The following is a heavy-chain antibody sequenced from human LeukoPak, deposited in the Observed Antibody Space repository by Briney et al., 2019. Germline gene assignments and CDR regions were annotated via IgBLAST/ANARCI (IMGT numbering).Heavy chain of an antibody. D-gene: IGHD3-9*01. V-gene: IGHV3-11*01. CDR1: GFTFTDYY. CDR2: ITNSGTTI. Sequence: PGGSLRLSCAASGFTFTDYYMSWIRQAPGKGLEWVSYITNSGTTIYYADSVKGRFTISRDNAKNSLYLQMNSLRAEDTAVYYCARDGHYDILTGYFQDWGQGTLVTVSS. J-gene: IGHJ1*01. CDR3: ARDGHYDILTGYFQD.